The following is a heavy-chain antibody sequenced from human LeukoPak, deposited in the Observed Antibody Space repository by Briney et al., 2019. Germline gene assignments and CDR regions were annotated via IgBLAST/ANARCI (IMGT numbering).Heavy chain of an antibody. D-gene: IGHD4-11*01. CDR3: ARERASRYSNKWFDP. CDR1: GGTFSSYA. CDR2: IIPIFGTA. Sequence: GASVEVSCKASGGTFSSYAISWVRQAPGQGLEWMGGIIPIFGTANYAQKFQGRVTITADESTSTAYMELSSLRSEDTAVYYCARERASRYSNKWFDPWGQGTLVTVSS. J-gene: IGHJ5*02. V-gene: IGHV1-69*13.